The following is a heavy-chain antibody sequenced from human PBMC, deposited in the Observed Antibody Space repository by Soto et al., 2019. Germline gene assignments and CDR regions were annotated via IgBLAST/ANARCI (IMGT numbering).Heavy chain of an antibody. CDR2: INHFGIT. J-gene: IGHJ4*02. V-gene: IGHV4-34*01. CDR3: ARDRAGAAASPYFDY. D-gene: IGHD6-13*01. CDR1: GGSFSGYY. Sequence: SETLSLTCAVYGGSFSGYYCSWIRQPPGMRLEWIGEINHFGITNYNPSLKSRLTMSVDTSKNQFSLKLSSVTAADTAVYYCARDRAGAAASPYFDYWGQGTLVTVSS.